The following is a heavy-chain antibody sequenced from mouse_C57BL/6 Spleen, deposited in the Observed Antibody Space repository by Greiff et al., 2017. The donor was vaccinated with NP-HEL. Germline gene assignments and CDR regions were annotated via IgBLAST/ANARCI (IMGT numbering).Heavy chain of an antibody. D-gene: IGHD1-3*01. Sequence: EVQLQQSGAELVKPGASVKLSCTASGFNIKDTYMHWVKQRPEQGLEWIGRIDPANGNTKYDPALQGKATITADTSANTAYLQLSSLTSEDTAVDYCARIKAWGQGTTITVSS. CDR1: GFNIKDTY. V-gene: IGHV14-3*02. CDR2: IDPANGNT. CDR3: ARIKA. J-gene: IGHJ2*01.